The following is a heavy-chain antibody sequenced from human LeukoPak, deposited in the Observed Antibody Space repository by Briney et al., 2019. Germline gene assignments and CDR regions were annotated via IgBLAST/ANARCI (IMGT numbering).Heavy chain of an antibody. Sequence: GGSLRLSCAAAGFTFSSYWMGWVRQTPGKGLEWVANIKGDGVEKNYVDSVAGRFTISRDNTKNSLFLQMDRLRAEDTAVYYRKTGGAAAGSFDYWGQGTLVTVSS. J-gene: IGHJ4*02. CDR1: GFTFSSYW. D-gene: IGHD6-19*01. CDR3: KTGGAAAGSFDY. V-gene: IGHV3-7*01. CDR2: IKGDGVEK.